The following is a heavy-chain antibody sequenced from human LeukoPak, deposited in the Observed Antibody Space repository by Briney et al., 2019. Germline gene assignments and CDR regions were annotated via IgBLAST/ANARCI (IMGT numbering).Heavy chain of an antibody. CDR1: GGSFSGYY. V-gene: IGHV4-34*01. J-gene: IGHJ5*02. D-gene: IGHD1-26*01. CDR2: INHSGST. Sequence: SETLSLTCAVYGGSFSGYYWSWIRQPPGKGLEWIGEINHSGSTNYNPSLKSRVTISVDTSKNQFSQKLSSVTAADTAVYYCARGRLATTKPFDPWGQGTLVTVSS. CDR3: ARGRLATTKPFDP.